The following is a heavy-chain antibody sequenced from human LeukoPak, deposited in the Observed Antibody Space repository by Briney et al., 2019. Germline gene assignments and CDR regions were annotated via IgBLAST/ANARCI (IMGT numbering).Heavy chain of an antibody. CDR3: ARDYYDSSGYWAY. D-gene: IGHD3-22*01. J-gene: IGHJ4*02. Sequence: GGSLRLSCAASGFTVSSNYMSWVRQAPGKGLEWVSIIYSGGSTYYADSVKGRFTISRDNSKNTLYLQMNSLRAEDTAVYYCARDYYDSSGYWAYWGQGTLVTVSS. V-gene: IGHV3-66*01. CDR1: GFTVSSNY. CDR2: IYSGGST.